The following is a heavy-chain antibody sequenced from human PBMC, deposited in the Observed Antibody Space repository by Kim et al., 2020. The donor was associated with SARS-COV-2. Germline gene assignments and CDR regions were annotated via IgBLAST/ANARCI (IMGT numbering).Heavy chain of an antibody. CDR1: GFTFSSYG. Sequence: GGSLRLSCAASGFTFSSYGMHWVRQAPGKGLEWVAVIWYDGSNKYYADSVKGRFTISRDNSKNTLYLQMNSLRAEDTALYYCARTGIAANFYYYGMDVWGQGTTVTVSS. D-gene: IGHD6-25*01. J-gene: IGHJ6*02. V-gene: IGHV3-33*08. CDR3: ARTGIAANFYYYGMDV. CDR2: IWYDGSNK.